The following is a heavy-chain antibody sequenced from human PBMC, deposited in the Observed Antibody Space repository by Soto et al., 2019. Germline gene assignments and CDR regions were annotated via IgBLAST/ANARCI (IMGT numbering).Heavy chain of an antibody. CDR2: IYWDDDK. CDR3: AHTPLDTMIVPTPYYFDY. Sequence: QITLKESGPTLVKPTQTLTLTCTFSGFSLSTSGVGVGWIRQPPGKALEWLALIYWDDDKRYSPSLKSRLTIPKDXXKXQXXLTMTNMDPVDTATYYCAHTPLDTMIVPTPYYFDYWGQGTLVTVSS. J-gene: IGHJ4*02. V-gene: IGHV2-5*02. CDR1: GFSLSTSGVG. D-gene: IGHD3-22*01.